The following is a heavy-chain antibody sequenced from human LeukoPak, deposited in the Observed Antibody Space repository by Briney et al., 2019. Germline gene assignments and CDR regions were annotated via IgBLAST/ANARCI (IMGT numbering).Heavy chain of an antibody. CDR1: GGSFSGDY. CDR3: ARGELIRVATISNWFDP. CDR2: INHSGST. Sequence: SETLSLTCAVYGGSFSGDYWSWVRQPPGKGLEWIGEINHSGSTNYNPSLKSRVTISVDTSKNQFSLKLSSVTAADTAVYYCARGELIRVATISNWFDPWGQGALVTVSS. V-gene: IGHV4-34*01. D-gene: IGHD5-12*01. J-gene: IGHJ5*02.